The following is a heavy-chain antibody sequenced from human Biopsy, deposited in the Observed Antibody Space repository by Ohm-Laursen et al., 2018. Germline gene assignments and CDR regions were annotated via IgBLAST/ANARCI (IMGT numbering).Heavy chain of an antibody. CDR1: GGSIISYY. CDR3: ARGEYSSSIFGH. D-gene: IGHD6-6*01. J-gene: IGHJ4*02. Sequence: SETLSLTCTVSGGSIISYYWNWIRQPAGKGLEWIGRIYSSGGTKYNPSLKSRVTMSVDTSKKQLSLKVRSVTAADTAVYYCARGEYSSSIFGHWGQGTLVTVSS. CDR2: IYSSGGT. V-gene: IGHV4-4*07.